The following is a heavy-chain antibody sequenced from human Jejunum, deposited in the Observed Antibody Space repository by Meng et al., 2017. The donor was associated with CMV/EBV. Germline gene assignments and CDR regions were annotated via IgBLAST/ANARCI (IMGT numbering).Heavy chain of an antibody. J-gene: IGHJ4*02. CDR1: GFTCSADG. CDR3: ARQPGSLAY. V-gene: IGHV3-30-3*01. Sequence: YGGGVLQPRRYLRLSLTASGFTCSADGMHWVRKAPGKGLEWVVVISDDGSNEYYADSVKGRFTISRDNSKNTLYLQMNSLRAADTAVYYCARQPGSLAYWGQGTLVTVSS. CDR2: ISDDGSNE.